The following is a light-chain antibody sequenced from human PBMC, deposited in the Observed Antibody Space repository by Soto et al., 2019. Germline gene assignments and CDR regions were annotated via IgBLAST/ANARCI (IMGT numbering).Light chain of an antibody. CDR3: QQRNSWPLT. CDR1: QNVGGY. J-gene: IGKJ4*01. Sequence: EIVLTQSPATLSLSPGERATLSCRARQNVGGYLAWYQQKPGQAPRLLISDASNRAAGIPARFSGIGSGTDFTLTISSLEPEDFAVYYCQQRNSWPLTFGGGTKVEIK. CDR2: DAS. V-gene: IGKV3-11*01.